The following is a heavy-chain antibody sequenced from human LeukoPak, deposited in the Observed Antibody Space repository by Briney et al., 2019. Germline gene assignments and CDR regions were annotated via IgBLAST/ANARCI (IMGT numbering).Heavy chain of an antibody. CDR3: ARRTITMVRGVIYYYGMDV. CDR1: GGTFSSYA. V-gene: IGHV1-69*13. D-gene: IGHD3-10*01. J-gene: IGHJ6*04. CDR2: IIPIFGTA. Sequence: SVKVSCKASGGTFSSYAINWVRQAPGQGLEWMGGIIPIFGTANYAQKFQGRVTITADESTSTAYMELSSLRSEDTAVYYCARRTITMVRGVIYYYGMDVWGKGTTVTVSS.